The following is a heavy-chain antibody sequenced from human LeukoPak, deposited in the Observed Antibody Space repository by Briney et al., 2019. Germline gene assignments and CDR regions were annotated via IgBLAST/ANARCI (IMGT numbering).Heavy chain of an antibody. Sequence: GGSLRRSCAASGFTVSSNYMSWVRQAPGKGLEWVSVIYSGGSTYYADSVKGRFTISRDNSKNTLYLQMNSLRAEDTAVYYCARDPYYYGSGSSDYWGQGTLVTVSS. CDR1: GFTVSSNY. V-gene: IGHV3-66*01. CDR2: IYSGGST. J-gene: IGHJ4*02. CDR3: ARDPYYYGSGSSDY. D-gene: IGHD3-10*01.